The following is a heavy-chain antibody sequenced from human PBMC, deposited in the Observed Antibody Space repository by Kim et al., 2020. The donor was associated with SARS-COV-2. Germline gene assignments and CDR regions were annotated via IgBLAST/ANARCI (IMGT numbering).Heavy chain of an antibody. Sequence: GGSLRLSCAASGFTFSSYGMHWVRQAPGKGLEWVAVIWYDGSNKYYADSVKGRFTISRDNSKNTLYLQMNSLRAEDTAVYYCARGVVVTTPDAFDIWGQGTMVTVSS. D-gene: IGHD3-22*01. CDR1: GFTFSSYG. J-gene: IGHJ3*02. CDR2: IWYDGSNK. V-gene: IGHV3-33*01. CDR3: ARGVVVTTPDAFDI.